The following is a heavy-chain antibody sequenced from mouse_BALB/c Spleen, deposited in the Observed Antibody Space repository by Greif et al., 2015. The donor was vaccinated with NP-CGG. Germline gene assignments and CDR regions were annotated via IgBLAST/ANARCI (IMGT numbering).Heavy chain of an antibody. Sequence: EVQGVESGGGLVQPGGSRKLSCAASGFTFSSFGMHWVRQAPEKGLEWVAYISSGSSTIYYADTVKGRFTISRDNPKNTRCLQMTSLRSEDTAMYYCARPSYDDDGAMDYWGQGTSVTVSS. J-gene: IGHJ4*01. D-gene: IGHD2-4*01. CDR1: GFTFSSFG. V-gene: IGHV5-17*02. CDR2: ISSGSSTI. CDR3: ARPSYDDDGAMDY.